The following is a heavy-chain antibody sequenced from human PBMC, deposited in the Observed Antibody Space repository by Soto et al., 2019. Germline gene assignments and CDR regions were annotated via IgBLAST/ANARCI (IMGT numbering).Heavy chain of an antibody. CDR3: ASSVLVTSTMNYFDL. D-gene: IGHD2-8*02. CDR1: GYSFSNFW. Sequence: GESLKISCQASGYSFSNFWIAWVRQMPGEGLEWLGIIYPDDSDTRYSPSFLGQVTISADKSIKTTYLQWSSLKASDTAIYFCASSVLVTSTMNYFDLWGQGTLVTVSS. J-gene: IGHJ4*02. CDR2: IYPDDSDT. V-gene: IGHV5-51*01.